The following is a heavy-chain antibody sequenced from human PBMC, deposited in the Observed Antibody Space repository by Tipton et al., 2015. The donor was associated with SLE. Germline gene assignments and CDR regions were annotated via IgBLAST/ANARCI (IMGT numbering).Heavy chain of an antibody. J-gene: IGHJ5*02. CDR3: ARLGMGYCSGGSCYFNWFDP. D-gene: IGHD2-15*01. CDR2: INHSGST. Sequence: TLSLTCAVYGGSFSGYYWSWIRQPPGKGLEWIGEINHSGSTNYNPSLKSRVTISVDTSKNQFSLKLSSVTAADTAVYYCARLGMGYCSGGSCYFNWFDPWGQGTLVTVSS. V-gene: IGHV4-34*01. CDR1: GGSFSGYY.